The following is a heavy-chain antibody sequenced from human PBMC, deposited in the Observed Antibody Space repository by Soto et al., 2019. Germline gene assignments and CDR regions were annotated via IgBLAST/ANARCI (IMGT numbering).Heavy chain of an antibody. J-gene: IGHJ6*02. CDR2: ISYDGSNK. Sequence: SGGSLRLSCAASGFTFSSYGMHWVRQAPGKGLEWVAVISYDGSNKYYADSVKGRFTISRDNSKNTLYLQMNSLRAEDTAVYYCAKAALRFDYYYYGMDVWGQGTTVTVSS. CDR3: AKAALRFDYYYYGMDV. D-gene: IGHD3-10*01. CDR1: GFTFSSYG. V-gene: IGHV3-30*18.